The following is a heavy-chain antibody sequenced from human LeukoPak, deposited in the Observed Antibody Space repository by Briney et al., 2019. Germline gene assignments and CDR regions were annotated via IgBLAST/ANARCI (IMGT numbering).Heavy chain of an antibody. J-gene: IGHJ5*02. CDR2: INHSGST. Sequence: SETLSLTCAVYGGSFSGYYWSWIRQPSGKGLEWIGEINHSGSTNYNPSLKSRVTISVDTSKNQFSLKLSSVTAADTAVYYCARARRVPLNWFDPWGQGTLVTVSS. CDR3: ARARRVPLNWFDP. D-gene: IGHD6-19*01. CDR1: GGSFSGYY. V-gene: IGHV4-34*01.